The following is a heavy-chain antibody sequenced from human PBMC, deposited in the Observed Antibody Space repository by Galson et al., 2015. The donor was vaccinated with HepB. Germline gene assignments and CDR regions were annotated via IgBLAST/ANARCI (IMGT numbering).Heavy chain of an antibody. J-gene: IGHJ3*02. Sequence: ALSFGSASCDNSITSYFWSWLRPPPERRVGRVGNIHCHGRSSYNPSLKSRVTITQDTSKNIFSLKVSTASAADTAVYYCARQFTAFLDSAFDIWGQGTMVTVSS. CDR1: DNSITSYF. CDR2: IHCHGRS. CDR3: ARQFTAFLDSAFDI. D-gene: IGHD2-21*01. V-gene: IGHV4-59*13.